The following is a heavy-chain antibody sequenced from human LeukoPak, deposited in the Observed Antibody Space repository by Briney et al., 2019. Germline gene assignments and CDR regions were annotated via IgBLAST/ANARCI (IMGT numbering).Heavy chain of an antibody. D-gene: IGHD1-14*01. J-gene: IGHJ2*01. V-gene: IGHV4-59*08. Sequence: TSETLSLTCAVYGGSFSGYYWNWIRQPPGKGLEWIGYVSYSGTTYYNPSLKSRVTISVDTSKNQFSLKLTSVTAADTAVYYCARRGSGASLEYYFDLWGRGTLVTVSS. CDR1: GGSFSGYY. CDR2: VSYSGTT. CDR3: ARRGSGASLEYYFDL.